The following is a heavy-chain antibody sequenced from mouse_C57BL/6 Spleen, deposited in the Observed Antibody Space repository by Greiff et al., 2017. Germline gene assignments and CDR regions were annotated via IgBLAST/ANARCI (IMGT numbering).Heavy chain of an antibody. V-gene: IGHV1-59*01. J-gene: IGHJ3*01. CDR3: ASEGGAYDYGGFAY. Sequence: HVQLQQPGAELVRPGTSVKLSCKASGYTFTSYWMHWVKQRPGQGLEWIGVIDPSDSESHYNQKFKDKATFTVDKSSSTAYMQLSSLTSEDSAVYYCASEGGAYDYGGFAYWGQGTLVTVSA. CDR1: GYTFTSYW. D-gene: IGHD2-4*01. CDR2: IDPSDSES.